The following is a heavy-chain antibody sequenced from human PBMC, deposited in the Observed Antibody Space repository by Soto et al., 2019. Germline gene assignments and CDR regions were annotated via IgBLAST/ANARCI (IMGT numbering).Heavy chain of an antibody. CDR1: GFTFSGYW. D-gene: IGHD3-3*01. Sequence: GGSLRLSCTASGFTFSGYWMSWVRQAPGKGLEWVANIKQDGSEKYYVDSVKGRFTISRDNAKNSLYLQMNSLRAEDTAVYYCARSPXYYDFWSGYSPARWFDPWGQGTLVTVSS. V-gene: IGHV3-7*01. CDR2: IKQDGSEK. J-gene: IGHJ5*02. CDR3: ARSPXYYDFWSGYSPARWFDP.